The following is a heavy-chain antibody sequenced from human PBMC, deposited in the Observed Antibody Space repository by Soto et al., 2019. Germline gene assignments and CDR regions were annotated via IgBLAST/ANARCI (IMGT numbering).Heavy chain of an antibody. V-gene: IGHV1-69*13. CDR3: ARDKQWLAPKDYYYYGMDV. CDR2: IIPIFGTA. D-gene: IGHD6-19*01. CDR1: GGTFSSYA. J-gene: IGHJ6*02. Sequence: ASVKVSCKASGGTFSSYAISWVRQAPGQGLERMGGIIPIFGTANYAQKFQGRVTITADESTSTAYMELSSLRSEDTAVYYCARDKQWLAPKDYYYYGMDVWGQGTTVTVSS.